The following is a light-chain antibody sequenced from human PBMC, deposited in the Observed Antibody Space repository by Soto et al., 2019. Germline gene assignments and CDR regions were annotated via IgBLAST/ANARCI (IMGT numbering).Light chain of an antibody. CDR2: WAF. CDR3: QQYYSTPLT. Sequence: DIVMTQSPDSLAVSLGERAAINCKSSQSVLYSSNNKNYLAWYQQKPGQPPRLLIYWAFTRESGVPDRFSGSGSGTDFTLTISSLRPEDVAVYYCQQYYSTPLTFGGGTKVEIK. CDR1: QSVLYSSNNKNY. J-gene: IGKJ4*01. V-gene: IGKV4-1*01.